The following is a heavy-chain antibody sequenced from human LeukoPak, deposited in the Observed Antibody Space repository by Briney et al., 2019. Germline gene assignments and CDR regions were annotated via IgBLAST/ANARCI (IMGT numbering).Heavy chain of an antibody. Sequence: GSLRLSCAASGFTFSSYGMHWVRQAPGKGLEWVAVIWYDGSNKYYADSVKGRFTTSRDNSKNTLYLQMNSLRAEDTAVYYCASAGGSGYDYYFDYWGQGTLVTVSS. J-gene: IGHJ4*02. CDR2: IWYDGSNK. D-gene: IGHD5-12*01. CDR3: ASAGGSGYDYYFDY. CDR1: GFTFSSYG. V-gene: IGHV3-33*01.